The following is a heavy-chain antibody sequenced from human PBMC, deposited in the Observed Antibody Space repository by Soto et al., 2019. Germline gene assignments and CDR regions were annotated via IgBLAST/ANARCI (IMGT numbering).Heavy chain of an antibody. V-gene: IGHV4-59*01. CDR1: GGSISSYN. CDR3: ARDSMITFGGVIGLPDAFDI. Sequence: PSETLSLTCTVSGGSISSYNWSWIRQPPGKGLEWVGYIYYSGSTNYNPSLKSRVTISVDTSKNQFSLKLSSVTAADTAVYYCARDSMITFGGVIGLPDAFDIWGQGTMVT. J-gene: IGHJ3*02. CDR2: IYYSGST. D-gene: IGHD3-16*02.